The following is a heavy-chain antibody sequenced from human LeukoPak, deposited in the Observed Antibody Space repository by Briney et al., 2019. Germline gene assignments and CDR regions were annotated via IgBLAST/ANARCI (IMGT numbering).Heavy chain of an antibody. V-gene: IGHV3-21*01. D-gene: IGHD2-15*01. CDR1: GFTFSSYS. CDR2: ISSSSSYI. Sequence: GGSLRLSCAASGFTFSSYSMNWVREAPGKGLEWVSYISSSSSYIYYADSVKGRFTISRDNAKNSLYLQMNSLRAEDTAVYYCARDQGYCSGGSCYQTQDWFDPWGQGTLVTVSS. J-gene: IGHJ5*02. CDR3: ARDQGYCSGGSCYQTQDWFDP.